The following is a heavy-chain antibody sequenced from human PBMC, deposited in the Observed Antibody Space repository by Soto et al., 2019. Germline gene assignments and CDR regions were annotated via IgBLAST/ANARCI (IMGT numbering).Heavy chain of an antibody. J-gene: IGHJ3*02. Sequence: ETLSLTCTVSGGSISGYYWSWIRQPPGKGLEWIGYMYNTGSTVYNPSFKSRVTISVDTSKNQFSLKLSSVTAADTAVYYCARRYGSAFDIWGQGTMVTVSS. CDR2: MYNTGST. D-gene: IGHD1-26*01. CDR1: GGSISGYY. V-gene: IGHV4-59*08. CDR3: ARRYGSAFDI.